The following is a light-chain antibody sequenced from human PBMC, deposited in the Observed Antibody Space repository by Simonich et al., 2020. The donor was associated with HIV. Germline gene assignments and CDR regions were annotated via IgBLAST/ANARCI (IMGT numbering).Light chain of an antibody. Sequence: DIQMTQSPSSLSASVGDRVTITCRASQGISSYLDWYQQKPGKAPKLLIYAASSLQSGVPSRFSGSGSGTDFTLTISSLQPEDFATYYCQQANSFPLTFGGGTKVEIK. CDR2: AAS. V-gene: IGKV1-12*01. CDR1: QGISSY. J-gene: IGKJ4*01. CDR3: QQANSFPLT.